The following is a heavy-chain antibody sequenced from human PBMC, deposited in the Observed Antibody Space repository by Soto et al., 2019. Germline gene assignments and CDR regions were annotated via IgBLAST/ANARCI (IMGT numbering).Heavy chain of an antibody. CDR1: GYTFTNYA. CDR3: ARDPLAGPTLGTGIDS. V-gene: IGHV1-3*01. CDR2: INPDSGNT. Sequence: QVHLVQSGAEVKRPGASVRLSCRTSGYTFTNYALHWVRLAPGQGLEWMGWINPDSGNTKYSQKFQGRVTFTRDTSASAGYMDMSSLTSEDTALYYCARDPLAGPTLGTGIDSWGQGTLLTVSS. D-gene: IGHD6-13*01. J-gene: IGHJ5*01.